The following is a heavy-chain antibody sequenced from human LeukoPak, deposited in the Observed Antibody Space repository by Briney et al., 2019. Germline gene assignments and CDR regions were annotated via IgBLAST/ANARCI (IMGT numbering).Heavy chain of an antibody. Sequence: TGGSLRLSCEASGFTFNSYWMSWVRQAPGKGLEWVADINEDGSTIYYVNSVKGRFTISRDNAKSSLSLQLNTLRAEDRAVYYCARWSYVSGTWFLDSWGQGALVTVSS. CDR1: GFTFNSYW. D-gene: IGHD3-10*01. J-gene: IGHJ4*02. CDR3: ARWSYVSGTWFLDS. CDR2: INEDGSTI. V-gene: IGHV3-7*05.